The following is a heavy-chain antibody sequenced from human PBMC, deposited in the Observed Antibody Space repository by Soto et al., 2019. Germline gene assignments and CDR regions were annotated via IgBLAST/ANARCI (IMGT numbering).Heavy chain of an antibody. CDR3: ARDREDPGNVRTLDYYYYGMDV. V-gene: IGHV1-69*13. Sequence: SVKVSSKASGGTFSSYAISWVRQAPGQGLEGMGGIIPIFGTANYAQKFEGRVTITADESTSTAYMELSSLRSEDTAVYYCARDREDPGNVRTLDYYYYGMDVWGQGTTITAP. J-gene: IGHJ6*02. CDR2: IIPIFGTA. D-gene: IGHD1-1*01. CDR1: GGTFSSYA.